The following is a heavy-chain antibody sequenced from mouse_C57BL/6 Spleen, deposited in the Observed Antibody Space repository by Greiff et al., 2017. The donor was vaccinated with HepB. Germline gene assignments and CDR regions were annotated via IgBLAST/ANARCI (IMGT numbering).Heavy chain of an antibody. CDR3: ARGKPTYYGSSGWYFDV. CDR2: IDPSDSYT. D-gene: IGHD1-1*01. Sequence: QVHVKQPGAELVMPGASVKLSCKASGYTFTSYWMHWVQQRPGQGLEWIGEIDPSDSYTNYNQKFKGKSTLTVDKSSSTAYMQLSSLTSEDSAVYYCARGKPTYYGSSGWYFDVWGTGTTVTVSS. V-gene: IGHV1-69*01. J-gene: IGHJ1*03. CDR1: GYTFTSYW.